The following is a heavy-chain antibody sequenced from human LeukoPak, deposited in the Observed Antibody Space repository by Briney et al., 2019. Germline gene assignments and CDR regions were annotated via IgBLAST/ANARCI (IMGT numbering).Heavy chain of an antibody. D-gene: IGHD5-12*01. V-gene: IGHV4-4*07. Sequence: SETLSLTCTVSGYSISSGYYWGWIRPPAGKGLEWIGRIYSTGRSDYNPSLKSRITMSVDTSKNQFSLKLSSVTAADTAVYYCARDGPRSGYDLGHFDNLGQGTLVTASS. CDR2: IYSTGRS. J-gene: IGHJ4*02. CDR1: GYSISSGYY. CDR3: ARDGPRSGYDLGHFDN.